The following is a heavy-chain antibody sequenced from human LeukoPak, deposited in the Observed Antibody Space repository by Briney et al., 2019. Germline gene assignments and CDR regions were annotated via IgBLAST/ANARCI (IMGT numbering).Heavy chain of an antibody. CDR2: ISTKKGDT. CDR3: ARDGVSGWFEY. Sequence: ASVKVPCKASDYTFINYGSCWVRQAPGQGLEWMGWISTKKGDTKYAQKFQGRVTMTTDTSTSTAYMELRSLSSDDTAVYYCARDGVSGWFEYWGQGTLVTVSS. CDR1: DYTFINYG. J-gene: IGHJ4*02. V-gene: IGHV1-18*01. D-gene: IGHD6-19*01.